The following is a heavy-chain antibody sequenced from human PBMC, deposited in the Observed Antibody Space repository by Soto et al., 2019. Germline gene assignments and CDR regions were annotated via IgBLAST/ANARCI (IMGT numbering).Heavy chain of an antibody. D-gene: IGHD2-15*01. J-gene: IGHJ5*02. CDR2: LYESGAT. CDR3: ARRPLMECSASNCPSGFDP. CDR1: GGSISSLDYY. Sequence: QVQLEESGPGLVKPSETLSLSCTISGGSISSLDYYWAWIRQPPGKGLEWIGSLYESGATDYNPSLTTRVTLAVDTSRSPLSLRLNSVTATDTAVYYCARRPLMECSASNCPSGFDPWGQGTLVTVSS. V-gene: IGHV4-39*01.